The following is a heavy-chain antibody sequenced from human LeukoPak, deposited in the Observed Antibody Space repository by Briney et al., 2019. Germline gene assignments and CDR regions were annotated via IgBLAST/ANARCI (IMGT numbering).Heavy chain of an antibody. V-gene: IGHV3-30*04. CDR1: GFTFSNYA. CDR2: ISFDGSDK. D-gene: IGHD3-22*01. CDR3: AKGSGYDYPGFDY. J-gene: IGHJ4*02. Sequence: QAGGSLRLSCAASGFTFSNYAMHWVRQAPGKGLEWVSVISFDGSDKFYADSVKGRFTISRDNSKNTLYLQMNSLRAEDTAVYYCAKGSGYDYPGFDYWGQGTLVTVSS.